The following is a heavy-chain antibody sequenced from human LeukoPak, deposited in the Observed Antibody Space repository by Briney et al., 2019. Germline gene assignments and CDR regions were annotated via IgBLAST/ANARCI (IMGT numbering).Heavy chain of an antibody. CDR3: SKAGGHSSGANCYPNC. Sequence: GGSLRLSCAASGFTFSDYGMHWVRQAPGKGLEWVSVVSYDGSNEYYTDSVKGRFTISRDNSKNTVYLQMNSLRAEDTAVYYCSKAGGHSSGANCYPNCWGQGTLVTVSS. V-gene: IGHV3-30*18. D-gene: IGHD2-15*01. CDR1: GFTFSDYG. J-gene: IGHJ4*02. CDR2: VSYDGSNE.